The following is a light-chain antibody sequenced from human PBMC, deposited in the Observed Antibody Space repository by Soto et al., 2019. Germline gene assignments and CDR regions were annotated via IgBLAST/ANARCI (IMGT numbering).Light chain of an antibody. CDR2: GAS. CDR1: LSVSSN. V-gene: IGKV3D-15*01. J-gene: IGKJ1*01. Sequence: EIAMTQSPATLSVSTGERATLSCRASLSVSSNLAWYQLKPGQAPRLLIYGASSRATGITDRFSGSGSGTEFTLTITSLEDKKFAIYYCQQYDKWLTFGDVNNVDIK. CDR3: QQYDKWLT.